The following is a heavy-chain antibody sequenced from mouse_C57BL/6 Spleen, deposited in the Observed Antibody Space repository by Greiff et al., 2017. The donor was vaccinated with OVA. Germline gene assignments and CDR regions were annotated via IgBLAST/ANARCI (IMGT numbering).Heavy chain of an antibody. CDR3: GGTTEGYAMDY. D-gene: IGHD1-1*01. V-gene: IGHV1-80*01. CDR1: GYAFSSYW. J-gene: IGHJ4*01. CDR2: IYPGDGDT. Sequence: VQLQQSGAELVKPGASVKISCKASGYAFSSYWMNWVKQRPGKGLEWIGQIYPGDGDTNYNGKFKGKATLTADKSSSTAYMQLSSLTSEDSAVYFCGGTTEGYAMDYWGQGTSVTVSS.